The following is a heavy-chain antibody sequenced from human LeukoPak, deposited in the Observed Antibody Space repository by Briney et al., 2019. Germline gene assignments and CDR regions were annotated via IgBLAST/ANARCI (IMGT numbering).Heavy chain of an antibody. Sequence: GASVKVSCKASGYTFTGYYMHWVRQAPGQGLEWMGWINPNSGGTNYAQKFQGRVTMTRDTSISTAYMELSRLRSDDTAVYYCARTDYGGNQHDAFDIWGQGTMVTVSS. V-gene: IGHV1-2*02. D-gene: IGHD4-23*01. CDR3: ARTDYGGNQHDAFDI. J-gene: IGHJ3*02. CDR2: INPNSGGT. CDR1: GYTFTGYY.